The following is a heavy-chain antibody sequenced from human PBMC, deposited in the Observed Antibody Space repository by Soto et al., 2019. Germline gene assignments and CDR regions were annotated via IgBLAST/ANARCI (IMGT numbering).Heavy chain of an antibody. Sequence: ASVKVSCKASGYTFTSYYMHWVRQAPGQGLEWMGIINPSGGSTSYAQKFQGRVTMTRDTSTSTVYMELSSLRSEDTAVYYCASERVAAADPYYYYYYMYVWGKGTTVTVSS. CDR1: GYTFTSYY. CDR2: INPSGGST. V-gene: IGHV1-46*03. J-gene: IGHJ6*03. CDR3: ASERVAAADPYYYYYYMYV. D-gene: IGHD6-13*01.